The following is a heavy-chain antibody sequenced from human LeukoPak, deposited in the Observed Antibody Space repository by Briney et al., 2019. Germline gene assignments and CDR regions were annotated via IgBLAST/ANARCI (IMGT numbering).Heavy chain of an antibody. J-gene: IGHJ5*02. CDR2: IYYSWIN. D-gene: IGHD4-17*01. CDR1: GGSISSSSYY. V-gene: IGHV4-39*07. Sequence: SETLSLTCTVSGGSISSSSYYWGWIRQPPGKGLEWIGSIYYSWINYYNPSLKGRVTISVATSKNQSSLKLSSVTAADTAVYYCARDTDWFDPWGQGTLVTVSS. CDR3: ARDTDWFDP.